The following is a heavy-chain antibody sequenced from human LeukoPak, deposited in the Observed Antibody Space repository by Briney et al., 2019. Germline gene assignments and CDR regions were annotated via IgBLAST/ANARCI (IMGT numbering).Heavy chain of an antibody. CDR2: ISYDGSNK. D-gene: IGHD3-16*01. V-gene: IGHV3-30*03. Sequence: GGSLRLSCAASGFTLSSYGMHWVRQAPGKGLEWVAVISYDGSNKYYADSVKGRFTISRDNSKNTLYLQMNSLRAEDTAVYYCNQNGGDGAFDIWGQGTMVTVSS. CDR1: GFTLSSYG. CDR3: NQNGGDGAFDI. J-gene: IGHJ3*02.